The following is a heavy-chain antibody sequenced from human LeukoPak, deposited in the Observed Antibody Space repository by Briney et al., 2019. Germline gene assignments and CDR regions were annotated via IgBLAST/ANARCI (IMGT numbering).Heavy chain of an antibody. Sequence: GRSLRLSCAASGFTFSSYAMHWVRQAPGKGLEWVAVISYDGSNKYYADSVKGRFTISRDNSKNTLYLQMNSLRAEDTAVYYCARVGDGYNMGFDYWGQGTLVTVSS. V-gene: IGHV3-30-3*01. J-gene: IGHJ4*02. D-gene: IGHD5-24*01. CDR3: ARVGDGYNMGFDY. CDR2: ISYDGSNK. CDR1: GFTFSSYA.